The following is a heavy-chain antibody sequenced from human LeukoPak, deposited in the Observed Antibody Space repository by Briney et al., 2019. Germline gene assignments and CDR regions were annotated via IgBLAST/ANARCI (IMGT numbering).Heavy chain of an antibody. J-gene: IGHJ4*02. D-gene: IGHD3-22*01. CDR1: GASINRAGYY. CDR3: ARTPMEYDTTGRPRARDEH. Sequence: SETLSLTCTVSGASINRAGYYWSWIRQHPGKGLEWIGYIYYSGNTYYNPSLKSRVTISIDTSENQFSLKLNSVTAADTAVYLRARTPMEYDTTGRPRARDEHRGQGGLVTVSS. CDR2: IYYSGNT. V-gene: IGHV4-31*03.